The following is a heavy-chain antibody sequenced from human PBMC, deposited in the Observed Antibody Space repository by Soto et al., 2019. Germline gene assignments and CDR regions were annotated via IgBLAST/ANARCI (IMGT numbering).Heavy chain of an antibody. CDR1: GGTFSSYP. CDR3: ARRDSHGYFRYFDN. D-gene: IGHD4-17*01. V-gene: IGHV1-69*06. CDR2: TNGNLGTG. J-gene: IGHJ4*02. Sequence: QVQLVQSGAEVKRPGSSVKVSCKASGGTFSSYPISWMRQAPGQGLEWMGGTNGNLGTGNYAQKFRGRLTITTDISTTTVYMELSSLTSEDTAVYYCARRDSHGYFRYFDNWGQGTLVTVSS.